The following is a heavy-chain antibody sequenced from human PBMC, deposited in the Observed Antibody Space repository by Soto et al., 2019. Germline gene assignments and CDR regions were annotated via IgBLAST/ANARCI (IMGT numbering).Heavy chain of an antibody. J-gene: IGHJ4*02. CDR3: ATEYSRRWDPLFDS. Sequence: EVQLVESGGVVVQPGGSVRLSCAASGFTFDQYSMHWVRLVPGKGLEWVSLINWDGYTPQYADSVQGRFTISRDNTKNFVYLQMNSLTNEDTALYFCATEYSRRWDPLFDSGRQGTLVTVSS. CDR1: GFTFDQYS. D-gene: IGHD5-18*01. V-gene: IGHV3-43*01. CDR2: INWDGYTP.